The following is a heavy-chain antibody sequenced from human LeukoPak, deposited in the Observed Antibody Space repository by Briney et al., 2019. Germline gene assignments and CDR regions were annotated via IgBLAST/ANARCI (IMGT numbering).Heavy chain of an antibody. J-gene: IGHJ4*02. CDR1: GGSIRKYY. D-gene: IGHD3-10*01. CDR3: ARVVYSGSSGYFDY. Sequence: SETLPLSFTVSGGSIRKYYWRWIRQSPGKGLEWIGYIYYTGSTNYNPSLKSRVTISVDTSKTQFSLKLTSVTAADTAIYYCARVVYSGSSGYFDYWGQGTLVTVSS. CDR2: IYYTGST. V-gene: IGHV4-59*01.